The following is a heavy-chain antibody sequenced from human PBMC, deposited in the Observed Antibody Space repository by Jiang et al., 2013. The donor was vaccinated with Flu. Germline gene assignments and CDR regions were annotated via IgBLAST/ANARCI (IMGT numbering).Heavy chain of an antibody. V-gene: IGHV5-51*01. Sequence: KGLEWVGVIYPGDSHIRYSPSFQGQVTFSADISSATAFLQWNSLKASDTGIYYCARHISGSWYFDYWGQGTLVT. CDR3: ARHISGSWYFDY. CDR2: IYPGDSHI. J-gene: IGHJ4*02. D-gene: IGHD6-13*01.